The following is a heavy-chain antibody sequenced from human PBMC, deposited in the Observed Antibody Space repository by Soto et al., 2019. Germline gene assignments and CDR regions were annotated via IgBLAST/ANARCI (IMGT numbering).Heavy chain of an antibody. CDR1: GYRFTSYG. V-gene: IGHV1-18*01. Sequence: QVQLVQSGAEVKNPGASVKVSCKASGYRFTSYGIGWVRQAPGQGLERMGWINAYNGNTNYAHNLQGRVTLTTDTSTSTAYMELRSLRSNDTAVYYCAMVDVYVTPSPQDVWGQGTTVTVSS. J-gene: IGHJ6*02. CDR2: INAYNGNT. D-gene: IGHD3-16*01. CDR3: AMVDVYVTPSPQDV.